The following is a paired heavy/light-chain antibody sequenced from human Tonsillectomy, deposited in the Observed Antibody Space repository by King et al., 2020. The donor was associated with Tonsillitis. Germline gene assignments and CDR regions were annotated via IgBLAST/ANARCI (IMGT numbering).Heavy chain of an antibody. CDR3: ARDFRQYYYDSSAAFDI. CDR1: GFTVSSNY. V-gene: IGHV3-53*01. D-gene: IGHD3-22*01. J-gene: IGHJ3*02. CDR2: IYSGGST. Sequence: EVQLVESGGGLIQPGGSLRLSCAASGFTVSSNYMSWVRQAPGKGLEWVSVIYSGGSTYSADSVKGRFTISRDNSKNTLYLQMNSLRAEDTAVYYCARDFRQYYYDSSAAFDIWGQGTMVTVSS.
Light chain of an antibody. J-gene: IGLJ7*01. V-gene: IGLV1-44*01. CDR3: AAWDDSLNGAV. CDR1: SSNIGSNT. CDR2: SDN. Sequence: QSVLTQPPSASGTPGQRVTISCSGSSSNIGSNTVNWYQQLPGTAPKLLIYSDNQRPSGVPDRFSGSKSGTSASLAISGLQSEDEADYYCAAWDDSLNGAVFGGGTQLTVL.